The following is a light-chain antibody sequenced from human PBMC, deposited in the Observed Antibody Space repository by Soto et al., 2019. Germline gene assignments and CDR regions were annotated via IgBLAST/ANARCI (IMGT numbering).Light chain of an antibody. V-gene: IGKV3D-15*01. Sequence: IVMTHSPATLSVSPWESATLSCRASQRISTNLAWYQHKRGQAPRLLIYGASTRATGIPARFSGSGSETELTLTITSLQSEDFAVYYCQHYNNWPAWKFGQGTKVDIK. CDR2: GAS. J-gene: IGKJ1*01. CDR1: QRISTN. CDR3: QHYNNWPAWK.